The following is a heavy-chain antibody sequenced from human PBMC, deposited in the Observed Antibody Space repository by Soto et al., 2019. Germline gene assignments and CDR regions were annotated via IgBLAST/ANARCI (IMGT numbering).Heavy chain of an antibody. CDR3: ARDSGSYHDAFDI. CDR1: GYTFTGYY. CDR2: INPNSGGT. J-gene: IGHJ3*02. D-gene: IGHD1-26*01. V-gene: IGHV1-2*04. Sequence: GASVKVSCKASGYTFTGYYMHWVRQAPGQGLEWMGWINPNSGGTNYAQKFQGWVTMTRDTSISTAYMELSRLRSDDTAVYYCARDSGSYHDAFDIWGQGTMVTVSS.